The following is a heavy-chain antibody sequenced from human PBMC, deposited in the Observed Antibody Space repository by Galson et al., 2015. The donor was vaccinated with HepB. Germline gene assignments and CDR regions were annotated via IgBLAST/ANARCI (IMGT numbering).Heavy chain of an antibody. Sequence: LRLSCAASGFTFSSYSMNWVRQAPGKGLEWVSSISSSSSYIYYADSVKGRFTISKDNAKNSLYLQMNSLRAEDTAVYYCATKKKGTTGAGFDYWGQGTLVTVSS. CDR3: ATKKKGTTGAGFDY. V-gene: IGHV3-21*01. D-gene: IGHD4-11*01. CDR2: ISSSSSYI. J-gene: IGHJ4*02. CDR1: GFTFSSYS.